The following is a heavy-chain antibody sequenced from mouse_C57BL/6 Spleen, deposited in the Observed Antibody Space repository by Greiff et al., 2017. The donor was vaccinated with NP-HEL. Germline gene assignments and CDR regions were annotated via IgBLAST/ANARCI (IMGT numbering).Heavy chain of an antibody. J-gene: IGHJ4*01. CDR3: ARDRITTGYYYAMDY. CDR2: ISDGGSYT. D-gene: IGHD2-4*01. V-gene: IGHV5-4*01. Sequence: EVKLMESGGGLVKPGGSLKLSCAASGFTFSSYAMSWVRQTPEKRLEWVATISDGGSYTYYPDNVKGRFTISRDNAKTNLSLQMSHLKSEDTAMYYCARDRITTGYYYAMDYWGQGTSVTVSS. CDR1: GFTFSSYA.